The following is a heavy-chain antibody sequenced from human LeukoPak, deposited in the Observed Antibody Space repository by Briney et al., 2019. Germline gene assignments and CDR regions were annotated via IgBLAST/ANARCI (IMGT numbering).Heavy chain of an antibody. Sequence: ASVKVSCKASRYTFTGYYMPWVRQAPGHGLEWMGWINPNSGGTEYAQKFQGRVTMTRDTSISTAYMELSSVRSDDTAVYYCARSYTIFGVVDYWGQGTLVTVSS. CDR1: RYTFTGYY. V-gene: IGHV1-2*02. J-gene: IGHJ4*02. CDR2: INPNSGGT. CDR3: ARSYTIFGVVDY. D-gene: IGHD3-3*01.